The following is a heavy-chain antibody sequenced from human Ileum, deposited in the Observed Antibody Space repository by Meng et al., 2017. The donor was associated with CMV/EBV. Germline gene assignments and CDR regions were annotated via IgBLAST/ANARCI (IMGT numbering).Heavy chain of an antibody. J-gene: IGHJ4*02. V-gene: IGHV3-21*01. CDR3: ARGLIAVAGSDY. CDR1: GVTSSSYI. Sequence: SLMISCAASGVTSSSYIMNWVRPAPGKGLGWVSSISSSSSYIYYADSVKGRFTITRDNAKKSLYLQMNSLRAEDTAVYYCARGLIAVAGSDYWGQGTLVTVSS. D-gene: IGHD6-19*01. CDR2: ISSSSSYI.